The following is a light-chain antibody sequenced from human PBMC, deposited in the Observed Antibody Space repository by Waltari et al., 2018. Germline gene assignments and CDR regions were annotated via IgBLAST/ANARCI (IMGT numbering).Light chain of an antibody. CDR2: DAS. V-gene: IGKV3-11*01. J-gene: IGKJ5*01. Sequence: EIVLTQSPATLSLSPGERANLSCRASQSVISYLVWYQRKPGQAPRLLLYDASNRATGSPARFSGSGSGTDFTLTISSLEPEDFAVYYCQQRSNWPPITFGQGTRLEIK. CDR3: QQRSNWPPIT. CDR1: QSVISY.